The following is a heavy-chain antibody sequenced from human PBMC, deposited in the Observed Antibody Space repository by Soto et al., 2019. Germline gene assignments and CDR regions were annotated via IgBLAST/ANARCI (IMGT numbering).Heavy chain of an antibody. CDR1: GFTFSSYA. J-gene: IGHJ4*02. D-gene: IGHD2-15*01. V-gene: IGHV3-30-3*01. CDR3: ARFKGCSGGSCYPSFDY. Sequence: QVQLVESGGGVVQPGRSLRLSCAASGFTFSSYAMHWVRQAPGKGLEWVAVMSYDGSNKYYADSVKGRFTISRDNSKNTLYLQMKSLRAEDTAVYYCARFKGCSGGSCYPSFDYWGQGTLVTVSS. CDR2: MSYDGSNK.